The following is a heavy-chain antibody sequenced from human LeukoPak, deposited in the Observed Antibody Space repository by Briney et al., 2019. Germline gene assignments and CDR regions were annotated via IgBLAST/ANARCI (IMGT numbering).Heavy chain of an antibody. CDR3: ARGLLSYYGSGSPNYFDY. Sequence: SETLSLTCTVSGGSISSNSYYWSWIRQPPGKGLEWIGYIYYSGSTNYNPSLKSRVTISVDTSKNQFSLKLSSVTAADTAVYYCARGLLSYYGSGSPNYFDYWGQGTLVTVSS. D-gene: IGHD3-10*01. CDR1: GGSISSNSYY. CDR2: IYYSGST. V-gene: IGHV4-61*05. J-gene: IGHJ4*02.